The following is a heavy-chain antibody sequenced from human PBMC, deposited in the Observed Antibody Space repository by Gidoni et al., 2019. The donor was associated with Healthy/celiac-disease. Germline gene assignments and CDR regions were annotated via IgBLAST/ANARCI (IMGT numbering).Heavy chain of an antibody. V-gene: IGHV3-73*02. Sequence: EVQLVESGGGLVPPGGSLNLSCAASAFTFSGSAMHWVRQASGKGLEWGGRIRSKANRYATAYAASVKGRFTISRDDPKNTAYLQMNSLKTEDTAVYYCTTREYYYDSSGSDRYFDYWGQGTLVTVSS. CDR2: IRSKANRYAT. CDR3: TTREYYYDSSGSDRYFDY. D-gene: IGHD3-22*01. J-gene: IGHJ4*02. CDR1: AFTFSGSA.